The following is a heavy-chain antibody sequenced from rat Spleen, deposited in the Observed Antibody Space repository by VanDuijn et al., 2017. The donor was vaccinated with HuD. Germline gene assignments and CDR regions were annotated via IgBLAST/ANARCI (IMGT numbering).Heavy chain of an antibody. CDR2: ISYDGSST. CDR3: ATRHDYFDY. J-gene: IGHJ2*01. V-gene: IGHV5-7*01. Sequence: EVQLVESGGGLVQPGRSLKLSCAASGFTFSDYNMAWVRQAPKKGLEWVATISYDGSSTYCRDSVKGRFTISRDNAKSTLYLQMDSLRSEDTATYYCATRHDYFDYWGPGVMVTVSS. CDR1: GFTFSDYN.